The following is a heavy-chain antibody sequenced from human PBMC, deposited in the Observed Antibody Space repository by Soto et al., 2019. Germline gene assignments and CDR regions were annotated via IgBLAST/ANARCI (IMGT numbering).Heavy chain of an antibody. J-gene: IGHJ5*02. CDR1: GGSFSSYH. V-gene: IGHV4-34*01. CDR3: ARDRRASNFLPRWFDP. D-gene: IGHD3-16*02. CDR2: IDEDGSA. Sequence: QVQLQQWGAGLLKPSETLSLTCVVSGGSFSSYHWAWIRQTPVKGLEWIGEIDEDGSARYNPSLQGRVTLSVDPPKNHLSLSLTSVTAADTAVYYCARDRRASNFLPRWFDPWGQGTLVTVSS.